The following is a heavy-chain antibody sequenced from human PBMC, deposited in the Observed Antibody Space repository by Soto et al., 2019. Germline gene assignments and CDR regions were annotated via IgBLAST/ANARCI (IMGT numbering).Heavy chain of an antibody. V-gene: IGHV1-69*01. CDR1: GGTFSSYA. D-gene: IGHD6-19*01. CDR2: IIPIFGTA. Sequence: QVQLVQSGAEVKKPGSSVKVSCKASGGTFSSYAIIWVRQAPGQGLEWMGGIIPIFGTANYAQKFQGRVTITADDSTSKAYLELGSLSSEATAVYFCAREGEGSGWYYYGMDVWGQGTTVTVSS. J-gene: IGHJ6*02. CDR3: AREGEGSGWYYYGMDV.